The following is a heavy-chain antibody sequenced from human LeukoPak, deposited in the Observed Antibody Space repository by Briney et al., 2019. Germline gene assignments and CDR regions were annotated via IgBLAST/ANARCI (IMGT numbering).Heavy chain of an antibody. CDR3: AKGSPFRYCSGGSCYPDP. V-gene: IGHV3-23*01. J-gene: IGHJ5*02. CDR1: GFTFSSHA. D-gene: IGHD2-15*01. CDR2: ISGSGGST. Sequence: GGSLRLSCAASGFTFSSHAMSWVRQAPGKGLEWVSAISGSGGSTYYADSVKGRFTISRDNSKNTLYLQMNSLRAEDTAVYYCAKGSPFRYCSGGSCYPDPWGQGTLVTVSS.